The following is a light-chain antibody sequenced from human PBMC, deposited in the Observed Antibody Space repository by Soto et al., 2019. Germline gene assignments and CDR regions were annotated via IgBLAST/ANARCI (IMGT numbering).Light chain of an antibody. J-gene: IGKJ4*01. CDR1: QSVSSY. V-gene: IGKV3-11*01. CDR2: DAS. CDR3: QQRSNWPLT. Sequence: EIVLTQSPATLSLSPGERATLSCRASQSVSSYLAWYQQKPGQAPRLLIYDASNRSTGIPARFSGSGSGTDFTLIISSLEPADFAVYHCQQRSNWPLTFGGGTKVEIK.